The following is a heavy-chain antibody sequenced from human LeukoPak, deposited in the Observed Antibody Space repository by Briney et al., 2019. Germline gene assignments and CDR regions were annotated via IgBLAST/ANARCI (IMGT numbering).Heavy chain of an antibody. V-gene: IGHV1-46*01. J-gene: IGHJ3*02. CDR3: ARGCSSTSCYALDAFDI. Sequence: ASVKVSCKASGYTFTTYYMHWVRQAPGQGLVWMGLISPSGGGTRYAQKFQGRVTMTRDTSTSTVYMELSSLRSEDTAVYYCARGCSSTSCYALDAFDIWGQGTMVTVSS. D-gene: IGHD2-2*01. CDR1: GYTFTTYY. CDR2: ISPSGGGT.